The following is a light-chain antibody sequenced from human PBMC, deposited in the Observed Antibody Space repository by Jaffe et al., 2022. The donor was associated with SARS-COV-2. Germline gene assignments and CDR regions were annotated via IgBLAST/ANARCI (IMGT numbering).Light chain of an antibody. CDR3: QAWDSSIEV. J-gene: IGLJ1*01. CDR1: KLGDKN. Sequence: SYELTQPPSVSVSPGQTASITCSGDKLGDKNANWYQQKPGQSPVLVIYQDTKRPSGIPERFSGSNSGNTATLTISGTQAMDEADYYCQAWDSSIEVFGTGTKVTVL. CDR2: QDT. V-gene: IGLV3-1*01.